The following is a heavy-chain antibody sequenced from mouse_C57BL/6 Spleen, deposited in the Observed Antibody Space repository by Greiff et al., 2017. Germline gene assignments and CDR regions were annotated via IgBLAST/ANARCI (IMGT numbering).Heavy chain of an antibody. CDR1: GYAFSSSW. J-gene: IGHJ4*01. CDR2: IYPGDGDT. V-gene: IGHV1-82*01. D-gene: IGHD1-1*01. CDR3: AGGDYYGFMDY. Sequence: VMLVESGPELVKPGASVKISCKASGYAFSSSWMNWVKQRPGKGLEWIGRIYPGDGDTNYNGKFKGKATLTADKSSSTAYMQLSSLTSEDSAVYFCAGGDYYGFMDYWGQGTSVTVSS.